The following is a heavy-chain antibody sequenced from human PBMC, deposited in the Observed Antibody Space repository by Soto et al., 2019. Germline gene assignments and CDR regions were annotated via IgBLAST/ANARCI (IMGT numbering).Heavy chain of an antibody. CDR1: GFTFSSYG. V-gene: IGHV3-30*18. D-gene: IGHD3-16*01. J-gene: IGHJ5*02. CDR3: AKLGGWFDP. Sequence: QVQLVESGGGVVQPGRSLRLSCAASGFTFSSYGMHWVRQAPGKGLEWVAVISYDGSNKYYADSVKGRFTISRDNSKNTLYLQMNRLRAEDTAVYYCAKLGGWFDPWGQGTLVTVSS. CDR2: ISYDGSNK.